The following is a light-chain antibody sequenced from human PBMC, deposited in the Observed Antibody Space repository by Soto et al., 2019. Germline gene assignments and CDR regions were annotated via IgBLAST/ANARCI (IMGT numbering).Light chain of an antibody. CDR1: QNLGTLY. CDR2: GAS. CDR3: QQYGSSPRT. Sequence: ENVLTQSPGTLSLSPGERGTLSCRASQNLGTLYLAWFQQKSGQAPRLLIYGASNRATGVPDRFSGSGSRTDFTLTISSLEPEDSAVYYCQQYGSSPRTFGQGTKV. V-gene: IGKV3-20*01. J-gene: IGKJ1*01.